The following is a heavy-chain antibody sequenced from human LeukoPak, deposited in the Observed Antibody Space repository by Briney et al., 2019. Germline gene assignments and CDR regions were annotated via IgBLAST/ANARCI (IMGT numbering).Heavy chain of an antibody. Sequence: GGSLRLSCAASGFTFSRYGIHWVRQAPGKGLEWVALISYDGSNKYYADSVKGRFTISRDNSKNSLSLQMNSLRAEDTALYYCARDTVGVTDYWGQGTLVTVSS. J-gene: IGHJ4*02. V-gene: IGHV3-30*03. CDR2: ISYDGSNK. CDR3: ARDTVGVTDY. CDR1: GFTFSRYG. D-gene: IGHD1-26*01.